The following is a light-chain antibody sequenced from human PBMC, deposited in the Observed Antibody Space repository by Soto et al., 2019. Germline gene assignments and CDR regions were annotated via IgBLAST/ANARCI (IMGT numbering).Light chain of an antibody. Sequence: AIQMTQSPLSFSPSKGDTVTITCRASQDIGRYLAWYQQKPGKAPKLLIYGASTLQSGVPSRFSGSGSGTDFTLTISGLESEDVTTYYCQQYYNYPYVFGQGTKLNIK. J-gene: IGKJ2*01. V-gene: IGKV1-8*01. CDR1: QDIGRY. CDR3: QQYYNYPYV. CDR2: GAS.